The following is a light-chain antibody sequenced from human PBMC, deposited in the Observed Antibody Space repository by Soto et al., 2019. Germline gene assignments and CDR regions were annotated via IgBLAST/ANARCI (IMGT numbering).Light chain of an antibody. V-gene: IGLV2-11*01. CDR3: SSPGGNYVWV. CDR2: DVD. J-gene: IGLJ3*02. Sequence: QSVLTQPRSVSGSPGQSVTISCTGTSSDVGGFNYVSWYQQHPLKAPKLMIFDVDERPSGVPDRFSGSKSGNTASLTISGLQAEDEAEYYCSSPGGNYVWVFGGGTQLTVL. CDR1: SSDVGGFNY.